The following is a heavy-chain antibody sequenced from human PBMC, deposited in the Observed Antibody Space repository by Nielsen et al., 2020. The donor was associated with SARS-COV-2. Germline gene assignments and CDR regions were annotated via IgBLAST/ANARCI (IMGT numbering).Heavy chain of an antibody. CDR3: ARDPKVTIFGVDLYYYYGMDV. Sequence: GGSLRLSCAASGFTFSSYWMSWVRQAPGKGLEWVANIKQDGSEKYYVDSVKGRFTISRDNAKNSLYLQMNSLRAEDTAVYYCARDPKVTIFGVDLYYYYGMDVWGQGTTATVSS. V-gene: IGHV3-7*03. J-gene: IGHJ6*02. CDR2: IKQDGSEK. D-gene: IGHD3-3*01. CDR1: GFTFSSYW.